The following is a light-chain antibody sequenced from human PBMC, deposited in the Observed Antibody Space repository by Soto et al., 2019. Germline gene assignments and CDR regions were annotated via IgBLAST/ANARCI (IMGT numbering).Light chain of an antibody. J-gene: IGKJ4*01. CDR3: QQYDISPLS. CDR2: GAS. Sequence: EIVLTQSPGTLSLSPGERATLSCRASQIVSSSYLAWYQQKPGQAPRLLIYGASGRATGIPDKFSGSGSGTDFTVTICRLEPEGFAVYYCQQYDISPLSFGGGTKVEIK. CDR1: QIVSSSY. V-gene: IGKV3-20*01.